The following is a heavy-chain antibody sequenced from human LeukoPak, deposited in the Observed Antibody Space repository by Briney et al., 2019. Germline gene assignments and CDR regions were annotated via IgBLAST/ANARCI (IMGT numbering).Heavy chain of an antibody. CDR1: GYTFTGYY. Sequence: GASVKVSCKASGYTFTGYYVCWVRQAPGQGLEWMGWINPNSGGTNYAQKFQGRVTMTRDTSISTAYMELSRLRSDDTAVYYCARGKSAHSVLVYAYWGQGTLVTVSS. CDR3: ARGKSAHSVLVYAY. CDR2: INPNSGGT. D-gene: IGHD3-10*01. V-gene: IGHV1-2*02. J-gene: IGHJ4*02.